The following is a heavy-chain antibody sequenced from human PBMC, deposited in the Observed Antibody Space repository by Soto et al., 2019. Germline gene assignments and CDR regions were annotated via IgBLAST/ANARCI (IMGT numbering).Heavy chain of an antibody. CDR1: GGAFNNYA. CDR3: AREMPSTAAAYFYYGLNV. V-gene: IGHV1-69*13. D-gene: IGHD6-13*01. Sequence: SVKVSFKGSGGAFNNYAIYWVRQAPGQGLEWLGTIVPVFPSVYYAPRFQGRLTITADGSTDTVYMMLTSLKSEDTAVYYCAREMPSTAAAYFYYGLNVWGQGTSVTVSS. CDR2: IVPVFPSV. J-gene: IGHJ6*02.